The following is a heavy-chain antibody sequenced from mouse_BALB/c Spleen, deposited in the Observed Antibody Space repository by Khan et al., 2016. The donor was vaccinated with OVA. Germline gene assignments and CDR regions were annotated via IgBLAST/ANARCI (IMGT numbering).Heavy chain of an antibody. D-gene: IGHD3-1*01. CDR3: TRWATWFFDV. CDR2: IYPGAGYI. J-gene: IGHJ1*01. CDR1: GYTFTNYW. V-gene: IGHV1-63*02. Sequence: VQLQQSGAELVRPGTSVKISCKASGYTFTNYWLGWVKQRPGHGLEWIGDIYPGAGYINYNEKFKGKATLTAGTSSSTAYIQLSSLTSEDSAVYFCTRWATWFFDVWGAGTTVTVSS.